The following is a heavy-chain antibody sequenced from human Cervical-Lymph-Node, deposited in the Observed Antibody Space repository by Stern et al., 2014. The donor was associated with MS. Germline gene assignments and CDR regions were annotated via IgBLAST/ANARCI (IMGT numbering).Heavy chain of an antibody. CDR2: IYPGDSDT. CDR3: ARRGGYCSGGSCYSDAFDI. Sequence: QLVQSGAEVKKPGDSLKISCKGSGYSFTSYWIGWVRQVPGKGLEWLGFIYPGDSDTRYRPSFQGQVTISADKSISTAYLQWSSLKASDTAMYYCARRGGYCSGGSCYSDAFDIWGQGTMVTVSS. D-gene: IGHD2-15*01. CDR1: GYSFTSYW. J-gene: IGHJ3*02. V-gene: IGHV5-51*01.